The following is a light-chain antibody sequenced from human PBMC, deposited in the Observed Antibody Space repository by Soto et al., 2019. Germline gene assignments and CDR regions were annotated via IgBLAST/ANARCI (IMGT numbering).Light chain of an antibody. CDR1: QSINNH. J-gene: IGKJ1*01. V-gene: IGKV1-39*01. CDR3: QQSYSTPPT. Sequence: DIQLTQSPSSLFASVGDRVSITCRASQSINNHLNWYQQKPGKAPKLLIYAASSLQSAVPSRFSGSGSGTDFTLTISALQPEDFATYYCQQSYSTPPTFGQGTKVDIK. CDR2: AAS.